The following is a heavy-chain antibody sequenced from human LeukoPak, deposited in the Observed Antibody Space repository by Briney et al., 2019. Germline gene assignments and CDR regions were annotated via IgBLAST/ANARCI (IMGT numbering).Heavy chain of an antibody. D-gene: IGHD6-13*01. V-gene: IGHV4-59*01. CDR1: GGSISSYY. Sequence: SETLSLTCTVSGGSISSYYWSWIRQPPGKGLEWIGYIYYSGSTNYNPTLKSRATISVDTSKNQFSLKLSSVTAADTAVYYCARAGSSWYPTNHDAFDIWGQATMVTVSS. J-gene: IGHJ3*02. CDR3: ARAGSSWYPTNHDAFDI. CDR2: IYYSGST.